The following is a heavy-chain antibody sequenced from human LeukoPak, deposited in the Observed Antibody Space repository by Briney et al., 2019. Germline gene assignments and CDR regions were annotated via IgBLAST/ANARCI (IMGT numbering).Heavy chain of an antibody. CDR2: INKGGSYM. V-gene: IGHV3-21*01. CDR3: ARGLTQYDCFDP. J-gene: IGHJ5*02. D-gene: IGHD2-2*01. CDR1: GFIFRDYT. Sequence: PGGSLRLSCVASGFIFRDYTMNWVRQTPGKGLEWVSAINKGGSYMAYADSVKGRFTVSRDNAKNSLFLQMNNLRVEDTAVYYCARGLTQYDCFDPWGQGILVTVSS.